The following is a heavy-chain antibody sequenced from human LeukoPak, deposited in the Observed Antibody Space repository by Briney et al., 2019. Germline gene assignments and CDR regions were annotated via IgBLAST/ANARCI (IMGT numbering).Heavy chain of an antibody. Sequence: GGSLRLSCAASGFTFSSYSMNWVRQAPGKGLEWVSSISSSSSYIYYADSVKGRFTISRDNAKNSLYLQMNSLRAEDTAVYYCARVSGSYFDAIDYWGQGTLVTVSS. CDR1: GFTFSSYS. J-gene: IGHJ4*02. D-gene: IGHD1-26*01. CDR2: ISSSSSYI. CDR3: ARVSGSYFDAIDY. V-gene: IGHV3-21*01.